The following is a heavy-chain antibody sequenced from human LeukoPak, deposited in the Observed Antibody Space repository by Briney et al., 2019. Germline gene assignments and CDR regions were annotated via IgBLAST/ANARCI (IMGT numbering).Heavy chain of an antibody. Sequence: GASVKVSCKASGYTFTGYYMHWVRQAPGQGLEWKGWINPNSGGTNYAQKFQGRVTMTRDTSISTAYMELSRLRSDDTAVYYCARVGYCSSTSCYEGWFDPWGQGTLVTVSS. D-gene: IGHD2-2*03. CDR3: ARVGYCSSTSCYEGWFDP. J-gene: IGHJ5*02. CDR2: INPNSGGT. V-gene: IGHV1-2*02. CDR1: GYTFTGYY.